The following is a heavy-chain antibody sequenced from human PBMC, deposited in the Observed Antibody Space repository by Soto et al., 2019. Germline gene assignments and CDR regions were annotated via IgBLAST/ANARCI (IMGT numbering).Heavy chain of an antibody. D-gene: IGHD3-16*01. J-gene: IGHJ3*02. CDR2: IDGEGSPT. V-gene: IGHV3-74*01. Sequence: GGSLRLSCAASGFIFSNYWMHWVRQAPGKGLVWVSHIDGEGSPTASAGSVKGRFTNTGDNAKNTLYLQMNSLRVEDTAVYYCARGGVPSAFDIWGQGTLVTVSS. CDR3: ARGGVPSAFDI. CDR1: GFIFSNYW.